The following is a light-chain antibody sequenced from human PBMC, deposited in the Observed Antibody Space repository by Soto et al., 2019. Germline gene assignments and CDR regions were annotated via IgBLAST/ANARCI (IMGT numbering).Light chain of an antibody. J-gene: IGKJ1*01. Sequence: EIEITQSTSTLSASVGDIVGITWGASQSISSWLAWYQQKPGKAPKLLIYDGSSFESGVPSRFSGSGSGTEFTLTISSLQPDDSATYYCQHYKTYSRTFGQGTKVDIK. V-gene: IGKV1-5*01. CDR1: QSISSW. CDR2: DGS. CDR3: QHYKTYSRT.